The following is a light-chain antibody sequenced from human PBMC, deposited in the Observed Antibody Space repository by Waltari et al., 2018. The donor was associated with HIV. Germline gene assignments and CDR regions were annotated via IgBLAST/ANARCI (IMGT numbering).Light chain of an antibody. CDR3: ATWDYSLNAWV. CDR1: SSNIGSNT. J-gene: IGLJ3*02. CDR2: LNS. V-gene: IGLV1-44*01. Sequence: QSVLTQPPSASGTPGQRVTISCSGSSSNIGSNTVNWYQLLPGTAPKLLIFLNSQRPSVVPARFSGSNAGPSASLAISGRQSEDEADYYCATWDYSLNAWVFGGGTKLTVL.